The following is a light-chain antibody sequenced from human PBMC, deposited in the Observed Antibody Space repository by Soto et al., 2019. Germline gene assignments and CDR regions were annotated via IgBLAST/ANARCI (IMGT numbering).Light chain of an antibody. CDR1: STDVGYYNY. V-gene: IGLV2-14*01. CDR2: EVS. J-gene: IGLJ3*02. Sequence: QSALTQPASVSGSPGQSITISCTGSSTDVGYYNYVAWYQHHPGKAPKLMIYEVSNRPSGVSNRFSGSKSVNTASLAISGLQAEDEADYYCSSYTTSSTQVFGGGTKLTVL. CDR3: SSYTTSSTQV.